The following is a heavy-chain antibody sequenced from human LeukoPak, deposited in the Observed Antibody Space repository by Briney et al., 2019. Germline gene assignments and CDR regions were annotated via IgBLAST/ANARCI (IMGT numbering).Heavy chain of an antibody. Sequence: GGSLRLSCVPSTFTFSDSVMHWVRQAPGKGLEWVSAISIDGNGRFYADSVRGRITISRDNSKKTLYLEMNSLSAEDTAVYYCAKEVRTSGRAGIFGYWGQGTPVTVSS. V-gene: IGHV3-30*04. CDR2: ISIDGNGR. J-gene: IGHJ4*02. CDR3: AKEVRTSGRAGIFGY. CDR1: TFTFSDSV. D-gene: IGHD2-2*01.